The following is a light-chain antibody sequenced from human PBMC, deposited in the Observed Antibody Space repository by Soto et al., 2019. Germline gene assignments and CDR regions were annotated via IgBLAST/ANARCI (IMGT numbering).Light chain of an antibody. Sequence: DIQMTQSPSSLSASVRDRVTSTCQASHDITSFLNWYQHKPGRAPKLLIYDASILEAGVPTRFSGSGSGTHFTFTISSLQPEDVASYYCQHCDYLPIFGPGTTVDFK. J-gene: IGKJ3*01. CDR1: HDITSF. CDR3: QHCDYLPI. CDR2: DAS. V-gene: IGKV1-33*01.